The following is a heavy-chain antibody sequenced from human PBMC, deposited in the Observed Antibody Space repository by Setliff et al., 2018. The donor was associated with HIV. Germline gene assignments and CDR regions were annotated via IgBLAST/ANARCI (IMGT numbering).Heavy chain of an antibody. D-gene: IGHD6-13*01. CDR3: TTWQAGNDY. CDR1: GFNIEEYA. V-gene: IGHV3-15*01. CDR2: IKSRVDGETA. J-gene: IGHJ4*02. Sequence: GGSLRLSCVGSGFNIEEYAMAWVRQAPGKGLEWVGRIKSRVDGETAAYAAPLKGRFTISRDDSKSTVYLQMNSLKTEDTAVYYCTTWQAGNDYWGQGTLVTVS.